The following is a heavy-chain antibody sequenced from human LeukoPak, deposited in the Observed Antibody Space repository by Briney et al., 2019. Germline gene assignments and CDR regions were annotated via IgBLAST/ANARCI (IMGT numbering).Heavy chain of an antibody. J-gene: IGHJ5*02. CDR2: VSADGSST. V-gene: IGHV3-74*01. CDR1: GFSFRSYW. Sequence: GGSLRLSCVASGFSFRSYWMHWVRQVPGKGLVWVSRVSADGSSTSYADAVKGRFTISRDNAKNTVDLQMSGLGAEDTAIYYCTRDKYGGTFDPWGQGTLVTVSS. CDR3: TRDKYGGTFDP. D-gene: IGHD2-15*01.